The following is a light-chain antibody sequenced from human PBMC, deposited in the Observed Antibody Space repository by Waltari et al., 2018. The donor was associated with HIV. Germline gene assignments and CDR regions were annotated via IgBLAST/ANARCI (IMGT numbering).Light chain of an antibody. V-gene: IGLV2-23*01. Sequence: QSALTQPASASGSPGQSITISCTGTSSDIGNYNLVSWYQQHPGKAPKRIIYEGIKRSSEVSNRCSGSKSANTASLTISGLQAEDEADYYCCSYGGSSNWLFGGGTKLTVL. CDR3: CSYGGSSNWL. J-gene: IGLJ2*01. CDR2: EGI. CDR1: SSDIGNYNL.